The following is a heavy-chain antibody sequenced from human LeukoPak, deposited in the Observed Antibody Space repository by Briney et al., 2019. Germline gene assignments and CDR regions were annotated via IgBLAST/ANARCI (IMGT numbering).Heavy chain of an antibody. V-gene: IGHV3-30*14. CDR2: ISYDGSNK. Sequence: PGGSLRLSCAASGFTFSSYAMHWVRQAPGKGLEWVAVISYDGSNKYYADSVKGRFTISRDNSKNTLYLQMNSLRAEDTAVYYCARGIVGALDAFDIWGQGTMVTVSS. D-gene: IGHD1-26*01. J-gene: IGHJ3*02. CDR1: GFTFSSYA. CDR3: ARGIVGALDAFDI.